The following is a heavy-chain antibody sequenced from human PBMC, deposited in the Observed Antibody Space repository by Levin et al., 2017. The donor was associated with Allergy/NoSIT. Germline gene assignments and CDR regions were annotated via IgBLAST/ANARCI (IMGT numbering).Heavy chain of an antibody. D-gene: IGHD3-22*01. CDR1: GGSISSGGYY. V-gene: IGHV4-31*03. CDR2: IYYSGST. Sequence: SETLSLTCTVSGGSISSGGYYWSWIRQHPGKGLEWIGYIYYSGSTYYNPSLKSRVTISVDTSKNQFSLKLSSVTAADTAVYYCARVSLGVTPLEGRFDPWGQGTLVTVSS. CDR3: ARVSLGVTPLEGRFDP. J-gene: IGHJ5*02.